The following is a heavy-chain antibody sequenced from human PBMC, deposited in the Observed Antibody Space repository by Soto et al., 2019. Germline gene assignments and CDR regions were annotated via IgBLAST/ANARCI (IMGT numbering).Heavy chain of an antibody. CDR3: AREDSIIIPAVSDF. V-gene: IGHV3-7*03. CDR1: GFTFSDYW. Sequence: GGSLRLSCEASGFTFSDYWMSWVRQAPGKGPEWVANIKFDGSEKQYVDSVRGRFTISRDNSRNSLFLQMNSLRAGDTAVYYCAREDSIIIPAVSDFWGQGTLVTVSS. CDR2: IKFDGSEK. J-gene: IGHJ4*02. D-gene: IGHD2-2*01.